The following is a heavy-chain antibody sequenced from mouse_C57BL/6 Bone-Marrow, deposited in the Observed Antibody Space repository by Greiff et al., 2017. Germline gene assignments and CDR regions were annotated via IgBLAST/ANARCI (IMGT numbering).Heavy chain of an antibody. V-gene: IGHV1-69*01. J-gene: IGHJ2*01. CDR2: IDPSDSYT. Sequence: QVQLQQPGAELVMPGASVKLSCKASGYTFTSYWMHWVKQRPGQGLEWIGKIDPSDSYTNYNQKFKGKSTLTVDKSSSTAYMQLSSLTSEDSAVYYCARDYSDYWGQGTTLTVSS. CDR1: GYTFTSYW. CDR3: ARDYSDY.